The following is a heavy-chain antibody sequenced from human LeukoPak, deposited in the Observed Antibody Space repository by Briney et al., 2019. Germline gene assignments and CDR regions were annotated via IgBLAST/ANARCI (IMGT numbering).Heavy chain of an antibody. D-gene: IGHD1-1*01. CDR1: GFTFGDHA. Sequence: GGSLRLSCTTSGFTFGDHAMSWVRQAPGKGLEWVGFSRSKAYRGTTEYAASVKGRFTISRDDPRSIAYLQMNSLITEDTAVYYCTRGPIQLWIHNAMDVWAKGPRSPSP. CDR2: SRSKAYRGTT. J-gene: IGHJ6*02. CDR3: TRGPIQLWIHNAMDV. V-gene: IGHV3-49*04.